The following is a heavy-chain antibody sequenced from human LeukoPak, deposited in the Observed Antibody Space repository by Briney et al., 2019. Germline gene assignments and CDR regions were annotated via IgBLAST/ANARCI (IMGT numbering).Heavy chain of an antibody. CDR1: GGSFSGYY. J-gene: IGHJ3*02. Sequence: PSETLSLTCAVYGGSFSGYYWSWIRQPPGKGLEWIGEINHSGSTNYNPSLKSRVTISVDTSKNQFSLKLSSVTAADTAVYYCARKKTAVAGRKHAFDIWGQGTMVTVSS. CDR3: ARKKTAVAGRKHAFDI. CDR2: INHSGST. D-gene: IGHD6-19*01. V-gene: IGHV4-34*01.